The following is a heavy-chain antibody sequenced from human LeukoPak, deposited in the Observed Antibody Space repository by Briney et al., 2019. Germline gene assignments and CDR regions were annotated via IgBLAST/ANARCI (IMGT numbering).Heavy chain of an antibody. CDR3: ARQRSCSSGTCYPDY. CDR1: GYSFISYW. CDR2: VYPGDSDT. J-gene: IGHJ4*02. D-gene: IGHD2-15*01. V-gene: IGHV5-51*01. Sequence: GESLKISCKASGYSFISYWISWVRQMPGKGLEWMGIVYPGDSDTRYCPSFQGQVTISVDTSINTAYLQWSSLKASDTAMYYCARQRSCSSGTCYPDYWGQGTLVTVSS.